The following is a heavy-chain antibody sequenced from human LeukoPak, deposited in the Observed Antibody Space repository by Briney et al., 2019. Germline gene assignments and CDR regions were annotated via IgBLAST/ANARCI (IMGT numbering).Heavy chain of an antibody. CDR1: GFTFSSYS. D-gene: IGHD3-22*01. CDR3: ARDLRGVNYYDSSGPRFDP. Sequence: PGGSLRLSCAASGFTFSSYSMNWVRQAPGKGLEWVSSISCSSSYIYYADSVRGRFTISRDNAKNSLYLQMNSLRAEDTAVYYCARDLRGVNYYDSSGPRFDPWGQGTLVTVSS. V-gene: IGHV3-21*01. CDR2: ISCSSSYI. J-gene: IGHJ5*02.